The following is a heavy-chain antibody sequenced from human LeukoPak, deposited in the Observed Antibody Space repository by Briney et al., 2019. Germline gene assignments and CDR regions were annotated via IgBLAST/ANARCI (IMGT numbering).Heavy chain of an antibody. Sequence: SVKVSCKASGNSISNYAVSWVRQAPGQGFEWMGGIIPIFGTADYAQKFQGRVTITADQSTSTTYMALGSLKSEDTATYYCTTRACHAGGCSSSFYYYYGLHFWGQGTTVSVSS. V-gene: IGHV1-69*13. J-gene: IGHJ6*02. CDR1: GNSISNYA. CDR3: TTRACHAGGCSSSFYYYYGLHF. D-gene: IGHD3-16*01. CDR2: IIPIFGTA.